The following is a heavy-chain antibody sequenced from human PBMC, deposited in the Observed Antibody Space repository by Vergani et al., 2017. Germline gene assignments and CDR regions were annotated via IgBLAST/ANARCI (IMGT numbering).Heavy chain of an antibody. D-gene: IGHD3-10*01. J-gene: IGHJ6*02. V-gene: IGHV3-11*01. CDR3: ARDRYYGSGNPNYYYYGMDV. CDR2: ISSSGSTI. Sequence: QVQLVESGGGLVKPGGSLRLSCAASGFTFSDYYMSWIRQAPGKGLEWVSYISSSGSTIYYADSVKGRFTISRDNAKNSLYLQMNSLRAEDTAVYYCARDRYYGSGNPNYYYYGMDVWGQGTTVTVSS. CDR1: GFTFSDYY.